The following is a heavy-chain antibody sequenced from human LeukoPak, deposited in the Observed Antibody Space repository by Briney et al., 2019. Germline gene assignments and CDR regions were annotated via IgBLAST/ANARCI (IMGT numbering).Heavy chain of an antibody. CDR2: VFHSGST. CDR3: ARDGGTGSYYVYFDS. CDR1: GGSINSYY. Sequence: PSETLSLTCTVSGGSINSYYWTWIRQSPGKGLEWIGYVFHSGSTNYNPSLKNRVTITIDTSKNQFSLELTSITAADTAIYYCARDGGTGSYYVYFDSWGQGTPVTVSS. D-gene: IGHD3-10*01. J-gene: IGHJ4*02. V-gene: IGHV4-59*01.